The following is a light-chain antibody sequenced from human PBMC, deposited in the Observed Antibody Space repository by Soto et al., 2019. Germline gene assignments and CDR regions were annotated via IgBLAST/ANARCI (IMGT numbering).Light chain of an antibody. J-gene: IGKJ1*01. CDR3: QQSYSTPWT. CDR1: QSISNY. Sequence: DIQMTQSPSSLSASVGDRVTITCRASQSISNYLNWYQERPVKAPKLLIYAASSLQSGVPSRFSGSGSGTYFTLTISSLQPDDFATYYCQQSYSTPWTFGQGTKVEIK. CDR2: AAS. V-gene: IGKV1-39*01.